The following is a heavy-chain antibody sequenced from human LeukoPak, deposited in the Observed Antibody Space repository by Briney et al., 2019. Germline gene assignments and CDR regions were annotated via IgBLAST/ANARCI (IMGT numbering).Heavy chain of an antibody. CDR3: ARARGRAAAGPFDY. V-gene: IGHV4-59*01. D-gene: IGHD6-13*01. CDR1: GGSTSSYY. Sequence: SETLSLXCTVSGGSTSSYYWSWIRRPPGKGLESIGYIYYSGSTNYNPSLKSRVTISVDTSKNQFSLKLSSVTAADTAVYYCARARGRAAAGPFDYWGQGTLVTVSS. J-gene: IGHJ4*02. CDR2: IYYSGST.